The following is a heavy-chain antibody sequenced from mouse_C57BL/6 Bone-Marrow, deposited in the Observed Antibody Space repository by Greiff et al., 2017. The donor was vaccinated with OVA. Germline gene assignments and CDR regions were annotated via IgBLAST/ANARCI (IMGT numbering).Heavy chain of an antibody. CDR3: ARQGSSGPSYYFDY. D-gene: IGHD3-2*02. CDR1: GFTFSSYG. J-gene: IGHJ2*01. V-gene: IGHV5-6*02. CDR2: ISSGGSYT. Sequence: EVMLVESGGDLVKPGGSLKLSCAASGFTFSSYGMSWVRQTPDKRLEWVATISSGGSYTYYPDSVKGRFTISRDNAKNTLYLQMSSLKSEDTAMYYCARQGSSGPSYYFDYWGQGTTLTVSS.